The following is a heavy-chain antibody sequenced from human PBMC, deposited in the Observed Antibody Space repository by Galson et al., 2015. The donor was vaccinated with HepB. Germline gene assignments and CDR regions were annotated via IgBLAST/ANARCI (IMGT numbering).Heavy chain of an antibody. CDR1: AYSFTNYW. V-gene: IGHV5-51*01. CDR3: SSGYSGSWNAFDI. J-gene: IGHJ3*02. D-gene: IGHD5-12*01. CDR2: IYPGDSDI. Sequence: QSGAEVKKPGESLNISCTGSAYSFTNYWIGWVRQMPGKGLEWMGIIYPGDSDIRYSPSFRGQVTISADKSISTAYLQWSSLKASDTAIYFCSSGYSGSWNAFDIWGQGTSVTVSS.